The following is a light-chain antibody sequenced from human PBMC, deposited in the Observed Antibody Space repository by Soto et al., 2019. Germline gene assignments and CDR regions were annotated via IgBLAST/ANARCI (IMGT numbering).Light chain of an antibody. Sequence: DIQMTQSPSSLSASVGDRVTITCRASQGIIDYLAWYQQKPGKAPKLLIYAASTLQSGVPYRFSGSGSGTDFTLTISGLQPDDVATYFCQKYNTAPQTFGQGTKVEIK. J-gene: IGKJ1*01. CDR1: QGIIDY. V-gene: IGKV1-27*01. CDR2: AAS. CDR3: QKYNTAPQT.